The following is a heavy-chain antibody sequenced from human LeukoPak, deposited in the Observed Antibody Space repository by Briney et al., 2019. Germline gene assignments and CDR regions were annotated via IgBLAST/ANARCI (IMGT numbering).Heavy chain of an antibody. V-gene: IGHV3-21*01. CDR2: ISSSSSYI. J-gene: IGHJ4*02. CDR1: GFTFSSYA. Sequence: TGGSLRLSCAASGFTFSSYAMSWVRQAPGKGLEWVSSISSSSSYIYYADSVKGRFTISRDNAKNSLYLQMNSLRAEDTAVYYCARDLFISGSSSLYYFDYWGQGTLVTVSS. D-gene: IGHD6-6*01. CDR3: ARDLFISGSSSLYYFDY.